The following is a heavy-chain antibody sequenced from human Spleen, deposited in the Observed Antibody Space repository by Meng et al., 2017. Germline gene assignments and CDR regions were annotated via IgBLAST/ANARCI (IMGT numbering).Heavy chain of an antibody. V-gene: IGHV2-5*02. D-gene: IGHD6-13*01. CDR1: GFSLSTSGVG. J-gene: IGHJ4*02. Sequence: QITLKDSGPTLVKPTHTLTLTCTFSGFSLSTSGVGVGWIRQPPGKALEWLALIYWDDDKRYSPSLKGRLTSTKDTSKNQVVLTMANMDTVDTATYYCAHLGGSSWYFDYWGQGTLVTVSS. CDR2: IYWDDDK. CDR3: AHLGGSSWYFDY.